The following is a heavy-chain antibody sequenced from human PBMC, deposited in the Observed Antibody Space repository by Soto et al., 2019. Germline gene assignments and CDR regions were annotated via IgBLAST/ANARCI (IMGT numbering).Heavy chain of an antibody. V-gene: IGHV3-33*01. D-gene: IGHD4-4*01. CDR3: ARGRYDYSNYYFDY. CDR1: GFTFSSYG. Sequence: GGSLRLSCAASGFTFSSYGMHWVRQAPGKGLEWVAVIWYDGSNKYYADSVKGRFTISRDNSKNTLYLQMNSLRAEDTAVYYCARGRYDYSNYYFDYCGQGTLVTVSS. J-gene: IGHJ4*02. CDR2: IWYDGSNK.